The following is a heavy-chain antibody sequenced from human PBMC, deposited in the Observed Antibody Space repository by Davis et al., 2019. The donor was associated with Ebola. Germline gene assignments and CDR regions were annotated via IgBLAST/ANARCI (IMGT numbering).Heavy chain of an antibody. D-gene: IGHD3-22*01. Sequence: PGGSLRLSCAASGFALSDYYLSWIRQAPGKGLEWISYISSSGYTIYYADSVKGRFTISRDNAKNSLYLQINSLRVEDTAVYYCARGSTLYHDSSGSMGDYWGQGTLVTVSS. CDR3: ARGSTLYHDSSGSMGDY. CDR1: GFALSDYY. J-gene: IGHJ4*02. V-gene: IGHV3-11*01. CDR2: ISSSGYTI.